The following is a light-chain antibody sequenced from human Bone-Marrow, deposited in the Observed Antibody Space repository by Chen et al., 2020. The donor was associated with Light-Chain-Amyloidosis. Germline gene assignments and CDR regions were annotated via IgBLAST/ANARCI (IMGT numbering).Light chain of an antibody. J-gene: IGLJ3*02. CDR3: QVWDRSSDRPV. CDR2: DDI. CDR1: NIGSTS. Sequence: SYVLTQPSSVSVAPGKTATIACGGNNIGSTSVHWYQQTPGQAPLLVVYDDITRPSGIPERLSGSNSGNTATLPISRVEAGDEADYYCQVWDRSSDRPVFGGGTKLTVL. V-gene: IGLV3-21*03.